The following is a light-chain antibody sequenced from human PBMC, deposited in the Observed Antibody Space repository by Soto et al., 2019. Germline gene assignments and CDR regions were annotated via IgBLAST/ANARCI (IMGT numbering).Light chain of an antibody. J-gene: IGKJ1*01. V-gene: IGKV2-28*01. CDR3: MQALQTPWT. Sequence: DIVMTQSPLSLPVTPGEPASISCRSSQSLLHSNGYNYLNWYLQKPGQSPQVLIYLSSNRASGVXDMXSGSGSGTDFTLKISRVEAEDVGLYYCMQALQTPWTFGQGTKVEIK. CDR1: QSLLHSNGYNY. CDR2: LSS.